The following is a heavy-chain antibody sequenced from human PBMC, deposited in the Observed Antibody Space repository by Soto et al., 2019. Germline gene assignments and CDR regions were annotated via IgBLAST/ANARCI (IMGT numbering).Heavy chain of an antibody. CDR2: ISASGGRT. D-gene: IGHD2-2*01. CDR1: GFTFSIYA. CDR3: AKEVVIESAGRSHSYYYGLDV. V-gene: IGHV3-23*01. Sequence: GSLRLSCAASGFTFSIYAMSWVRQAPGKGLEWVSVISASGGRTYYADSVKGRFTMSRDNSKNTLFLQMNSLRDEDTAIYYCAKEVVIESAGRSHSYYYGLDVWGPGTTVTVSS. J-gene: IGHJ6*02.